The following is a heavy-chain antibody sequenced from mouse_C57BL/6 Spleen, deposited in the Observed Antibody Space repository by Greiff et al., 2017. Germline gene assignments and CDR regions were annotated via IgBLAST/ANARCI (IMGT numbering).Heavy chain of an antibody. V-gene: IGHV1-82*01. D-gene: IGHD2-4*01. CDR3: AREDYYDYDLAWFAY. Sequence: QVQLQQSGPELVKPGASVKISCKASGYAFSSSWMNWVKQRPGKGLEWIGRIYPGDGDTNYNGKFKGKATLTADKSSSTAYMQLSSLTSEDSAVYFCAREDYYDYDLAWFAYWGQGALVTVSA. J-gene: IGHJ3*01. CDR1: GYAFSSSW. CDR2: IYPGDGDT.